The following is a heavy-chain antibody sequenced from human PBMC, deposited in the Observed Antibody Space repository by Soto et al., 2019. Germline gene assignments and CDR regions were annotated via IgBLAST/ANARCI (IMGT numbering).Heavy chain of an antibody. CDR2: ISSSSSYT. J-gene: IGHJ3*02. V-gene: IGHV3-11*06. Sequence: GGSLRLSCAASGFTFSDYYMSWIRQAPGKGLEWVSYISSSSSYTNYADSVKGRFTISRDNAKNSLYLQMNSLRAEDTAVYYCARDRYCSSTSCHSHDAFDIWGQGTMVTVSS. CDR3: ARDRYCSSTSCHSHDAFDI. D-gene: IGHD2-2*02. CDR1: GFTFSDYY.